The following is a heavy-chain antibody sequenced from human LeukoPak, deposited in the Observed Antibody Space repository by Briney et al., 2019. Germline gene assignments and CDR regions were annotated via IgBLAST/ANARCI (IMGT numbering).Heavy chain of an antibody. CDR1: GGSISSSSYY. V-gene: IGHV4-39*07. CDR2: IYHSGST. Sequence: SETLSLTCTVAGGSISSSSYYWGWIRQPPGKGLEWIGSIYHSGSTYYNPSLKSRVTISVDTSKNQFSLKLSSVTAADTAVYYCARGGPTVTSHYWGQGTLVTVSS. D-gene: IGHD4-17*01. J-gene: IGHJ4*02. CDR3: ARGGPTVTSHY.